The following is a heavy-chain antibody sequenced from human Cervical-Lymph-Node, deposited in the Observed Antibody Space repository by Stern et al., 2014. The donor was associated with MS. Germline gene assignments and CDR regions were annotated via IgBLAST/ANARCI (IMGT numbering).Heavy chain of an antibody. CDR3: ARGSRGMDV. CDR1: GFTFSSYP. V-gene: IGHV3-30-3*01. D-gene: IGHD3-10*01. Sequence: VQLGESGGGVVQPGRSLRVSCAGSGFTFSSYPIYWVRQAPGKGLEWVGVITYDGSKTHYEDSVKGRFTLSRDNSKNTVSLQMNSLTTEDTAVYFCARGSRGMDVWGQGTTVTVSS. CDR2: ITYDGSKT. J-gene: IGHJ6*02.